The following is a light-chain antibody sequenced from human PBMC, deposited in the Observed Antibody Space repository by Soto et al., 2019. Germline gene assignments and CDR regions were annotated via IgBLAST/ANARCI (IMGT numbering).Light chain of an antibody. CDR3: QQYSNWLPIT. Sequence: LVTKSPATLSVSPGERASLSCRARQSISSNLAWYQQKPGQAPRLIIYAASTRPTGIPARFSGGGSGTEFTLTISSLQSEDFAVYYCQQYSNWLPITFGQGTRLEIK. V-gene: IGKV3-15*01. CDR1: QSISSN. J-gene: IGKJ5*01. CDR2: AAS.